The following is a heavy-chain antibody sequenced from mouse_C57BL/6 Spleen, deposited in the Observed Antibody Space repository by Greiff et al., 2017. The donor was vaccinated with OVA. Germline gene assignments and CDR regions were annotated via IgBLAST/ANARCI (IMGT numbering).Heavy chain of an antibody. J-gene: IGHJ3*01. V-gene: IGHV10-1*01. CDR2: IRSKSNNYAS. CDR1: GFSFNTYA. Sequence: EVKLMESGGGLVQPKGSLKLSCAASGFSFNTYAMNWVRQAPGKGLEWVARIRSKSNNYASYYADSVKDRFTISRDDSESMLYLQMNNLKTEDTAMYYCVRHGDYDYDQAWFAYWGQGTLVTVSA. CDR3: VRHGDYDYDQAWFAY. D-gene: IGHD2-4*01.